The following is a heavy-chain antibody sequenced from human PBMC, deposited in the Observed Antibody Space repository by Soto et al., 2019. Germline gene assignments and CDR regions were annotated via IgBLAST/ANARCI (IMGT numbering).Heavy chain of an antibody. CDR1: GFTFRSYA. CDR3: AKRRGAGGHFDY. CDR2: VSIGGST. D-gene: IGHD2-15*01. J-gene: IGHJ4*02. Sequence: DVQLLESGEGLVQPEGSLRLSCAASGFTFRSYAMGWVRQGPGKGLEWVAVVSIGGSTDYADSVRGRFTISRDNSKNTLSLQMNSLTAEDTAVYFCAKRRGAGGHFDYWGQGALVTVSS. V-gene: IGHV3-23*01.